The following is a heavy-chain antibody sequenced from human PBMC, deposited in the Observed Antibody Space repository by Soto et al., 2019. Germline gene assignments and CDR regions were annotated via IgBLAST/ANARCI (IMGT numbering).Heavy chain of an antibody. CDR1: GGSINDFY. Sequence: SETLSLTCTVSGGSINDFYWSWIRQPPGKGLEWIGYIYYSGSTDYNPSLEGRVTISVDTSKNQFSLKLRSVTAADTAVYYCARVGGVAASTFDYWGQGTLVTVSS. V-gene: IGHV4-59*01. CDR3: ARVGGVAASTFDY. J-gene: IGHJ4*02. CDR2: IYYSGST. D-gene: IGHD6-13*01.